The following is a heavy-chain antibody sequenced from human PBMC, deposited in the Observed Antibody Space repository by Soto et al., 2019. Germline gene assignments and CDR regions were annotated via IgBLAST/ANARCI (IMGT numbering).Heavy chain of an antibody. CDR2: ISAYNGNT. CDR3: ARDPPYDFNMDRRYMDV. V-gene: IGHV1-18*04. D-gene: IGHD3-3*01. J-gene: IGHJ6*02. Sequence: QVQLVQSGAEVKKPGASVKVSCKASGYTFTSYGISWVRQAPGQGLEWMGWISAYNGNTNYAQKLQGRVTMTTDTSTSTAYMELRSLRYDDTAVYYCARDPPYDFNMDRRYMDVWGQGTTVTVSS. CDR1: GYTFTSYG.